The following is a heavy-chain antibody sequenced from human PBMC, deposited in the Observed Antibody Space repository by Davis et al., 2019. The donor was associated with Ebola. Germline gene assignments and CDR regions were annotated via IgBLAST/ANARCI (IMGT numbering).Heavy chain of an antibody. CDR1: GFTFSSYA. V-gene: IGHV3-64*01. Sequence: GESLKISCAASGFTFSSYAMHWVRQAPGRGLEYVSAVSGNENSAYYANSVKGRFTISRDNSKNTLYLQMGSLRAEDMAVYYCARDRAYGMDVWGRGTTVTVSS. CDR3: ARDRAYGMDV. J-gene: IGHJ6*02. CDR2: VSGNENSA.